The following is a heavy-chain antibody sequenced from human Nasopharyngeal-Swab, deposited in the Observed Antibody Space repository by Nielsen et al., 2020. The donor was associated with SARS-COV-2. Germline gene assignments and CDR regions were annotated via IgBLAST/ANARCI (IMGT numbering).Heavy chain of an antibody. CDR2: IYPGDSDT. CDR1: GYSFTSHW. D-gene: IGHD2-8*01. Sequence: GESLKISCKGSGYSFTSHWIGWVRQMPGKGLEWMGIIYPGDSDTRYSPSFQGQVTISADKSISTAYLQWSSLKASDTAMYYCARRPGEGTNGVCYGEEEDDMDVGGKGTTVTVS. J-gene: IGHJ6*03. V-gene: IGHV5-51*01. CDR3: ARRPGEGTNGVCYGEEEDDMDV.